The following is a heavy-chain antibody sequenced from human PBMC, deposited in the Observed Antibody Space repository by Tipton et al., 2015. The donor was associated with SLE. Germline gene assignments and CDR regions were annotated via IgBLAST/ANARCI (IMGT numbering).Heavy chain of an antibody. CDR2: ISNSGTI. D-gene: IGHD3-10*01. J-gene: IGHJ4*02. CDR1: GFIFSDYY. Sequence: SLRLSCAASGFIFSDYYMSWIRQAPGKGLEWVSYISNSGTIFYADSVKGRFTISRDNAKSSLYLQINSLRAEDTAVYYCARGRWFGEFAFDYWGQGTLVTVSS. V-gene: IGHV3-11*01. CDR3: ARGRWFGEFAFDY.